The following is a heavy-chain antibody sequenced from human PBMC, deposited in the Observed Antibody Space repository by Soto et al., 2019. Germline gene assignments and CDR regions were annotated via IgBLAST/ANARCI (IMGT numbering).Heavy chain of an antibody. Sequence: GESLKISCAASGFTFSSYGMHWVRQAPGKGLEWVAVIWYDGSNKYYADSVKGRFTISRDNSKNTLYLQMNSLGAEDTAVYYCARGDSSSSGGGAFDIWGQGTMVTVSS. CDR1: GFTFSSYG. J-gene: IGHJ3*02. CDR2: IWYDGSNK. D-gene: IGHD6-6*01. V-gene: IGHV3-33*01. CDR3: ARGDSSSSGGGAFDI.